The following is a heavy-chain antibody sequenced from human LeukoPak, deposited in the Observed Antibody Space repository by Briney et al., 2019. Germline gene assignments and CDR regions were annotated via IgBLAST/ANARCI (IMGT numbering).Heavy chain of an antibody. Sequence: GGSLRLSCAASGFTLSTYSLNWVRQAPGKGLEWVSSISSSSLYIYYADSVKGRFTISRDNSKNTLYLQMNSLRAEDTAVYYCAEDYSDSSGYFRVPHVFDFWGQGTLVTVSS. CDR2: ISSSSLYI. CDR1: GFTLSTYS. V-gene: IGHV3-21*01. J-gene: IGHJ4*02. D-gene: IGHD3-22*01. CDR3: AEDYSDSSGYFRVPHVFDF.